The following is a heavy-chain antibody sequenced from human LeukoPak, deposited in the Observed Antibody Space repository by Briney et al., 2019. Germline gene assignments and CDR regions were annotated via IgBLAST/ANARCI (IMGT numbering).Heavy chain of an antibody. CDR2: ITWSGSTI. D-gene: IGHD5-12*01. CDR1: GCTLSSYS. V-gene: IGHV3-48*02. Sequence: GGSLRLSCAASGCTLSSYSMNWVRQAPGKGLEWISHITWSGSTIFYADSVKGRFTISRDSVKNSLYLQMSSLRDEDTAVYYCARDAGNSGYGMDVWGQGTTVTVSS. J-gene: IGHJ6*02. CDR3: ARDAGNSGYGMDV.